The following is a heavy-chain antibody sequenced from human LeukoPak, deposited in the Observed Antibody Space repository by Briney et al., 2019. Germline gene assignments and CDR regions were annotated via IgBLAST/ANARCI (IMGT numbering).Heavy chain of an antibody. V-gene: IGHV4-34*12. Sequence: SETLSLTCAVYGGSFSGYYWSWIRQPPGKGLEWIGEIIHSGGTNYNPSLKSRLTISVDTSKNQFSPKLSSVTAADTAVYYCASTQVVPAAIYWFDPWGQGTLVTVSS. CDR3: ASTQVVPAAIYWFDP. J-gene: IGHJ5*02. CDR2: IIHSGGT. D-gene: IGHD2-2*01. CDR1: GGSFSGYY.